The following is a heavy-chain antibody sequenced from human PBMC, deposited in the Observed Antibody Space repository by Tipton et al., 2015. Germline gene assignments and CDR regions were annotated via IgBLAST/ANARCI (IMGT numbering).Heavy chain of an antibody. CDR2: IHPSDSET. D-gene: IGHD2-21*01. CDR3: ARRGCSGDDCNHEAFDI. CDR1: GYTFSNHW. J-gene: IGHJ3*02. V-gene: IGHV5-51*01. Sequence: VQLVQSGGEVKKPGESLKISCKVSGYTFSNHWIGWVRQMPGKGLEWVGIIHPSDSETKYSPSFEGLVTISADKSTSTAYLQWSSLKASDTAVYYCARRGCSGDDCNHEAFDIWGQGTMVTVSS.